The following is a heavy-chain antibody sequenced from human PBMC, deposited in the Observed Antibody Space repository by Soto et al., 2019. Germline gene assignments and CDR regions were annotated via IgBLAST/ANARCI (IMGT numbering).Heavy chain of an antibody. CDR1: GFTFSSYW. Sequence: PVGSLRLSCAASGFTFSSYWMHWVRQAPGKGLVWVSRIKGDGSEANYADSVKGRFTISRGNAKNTLYLQLNSLRAEDTAVYYCLRGNSGYGNFDYWGQGTRVTVSS. CDR3: LRGNSGYGNFDY. J-gene: IGHJ4*02. V-gene: IGHV3-74*01. D-gene: IGHD5-12*01. CDR2: IKGDGSEA.